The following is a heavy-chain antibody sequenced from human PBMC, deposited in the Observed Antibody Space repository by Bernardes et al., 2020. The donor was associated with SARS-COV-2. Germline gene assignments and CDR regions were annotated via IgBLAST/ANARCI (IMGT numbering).Heavy chain of an antibody. J-gene: IGHJ6*02. Sequence: SESLSLTCTVFGGSISSGGYYWSWLRQHPGKGLEWIGYIYYSGITYYNPSLKSRVTISVDTSKNQFSLKLSSVTAADTAVYYCARGGGLRYFDWDYYYYGMDVWGQGTTVTVSS. CDR1: GGSISSGGYY. D-gene: IGHD3-9*01. CDR3: ARGGGLRYFDWDYYYYGMDV. V-gene: IGHV4-31*03. CDR2: IYYSGIT.